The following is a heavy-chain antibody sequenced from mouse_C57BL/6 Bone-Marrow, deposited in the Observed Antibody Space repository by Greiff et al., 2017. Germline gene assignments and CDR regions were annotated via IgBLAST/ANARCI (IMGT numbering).Heavy chain of an antibody. Sequence: EVQLVESGGGLVKPGGSLKLSCAASGFTFSSYAMSWVRQTPEKRLEWVATISDGGSYTYYPDNVKGRFTISRDNAKNNLYLQMSHLKSEDTAMYYCARRGPFYFAFAYWGQGTLVTVSA. D-gene: IGHD2-1*01. V-gene: IGHV5-4*01. CDR1: GFTFSSYA. CDR2: ISDGGSYT. CDR3: ARRGPFYFAFAY. J-gene: IGHJ3*01.